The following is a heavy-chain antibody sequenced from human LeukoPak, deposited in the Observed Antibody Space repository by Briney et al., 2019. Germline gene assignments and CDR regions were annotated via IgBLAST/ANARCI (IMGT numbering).Heavy chain of an antibody. J-gene: IGHJ5*02. CDR2: IYYSGST. CDR3: ARVRGVIIPPNWFDP. Sequence: PSETLSLTCTVSGGSFSSSSYYWGWIRQPPGKGLEWIGSIYYSGSTYYNPSLKSRVTISVDTSKNQFSLKLSSVTAADTAVYYCARVRGVIIPPNWFDPWGQGTLVTVSS. V-gene: IGHV4-39*01. D-gene: IGHD3-10*01. CDR1: GGSFSSSSYY.